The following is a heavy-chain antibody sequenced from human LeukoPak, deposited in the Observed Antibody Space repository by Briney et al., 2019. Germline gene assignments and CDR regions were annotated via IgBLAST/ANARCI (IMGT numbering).Heavy chain of an antibody. D-gene: IGHD4-11*01. Sequence: SETLSLTCTVSGGSISSYYWSWIRQPPGKGLEWIGYIYYSGSTNYNPSLKSRVTLSVDTSKNQFSLKLSSVTAADTAVYYCATSIRYYFDYWGQGTLVTVSS. CDR1: GGSISSYY. CDR3: ATSIRYYFDY. V-gene: IGHV4-59*01. J-gene: IGHJ4*02. CDR2: IYYSGST.